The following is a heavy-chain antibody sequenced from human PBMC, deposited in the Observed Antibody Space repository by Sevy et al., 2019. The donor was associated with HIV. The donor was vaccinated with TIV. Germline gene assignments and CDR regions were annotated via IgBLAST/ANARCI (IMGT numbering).Heavy chain of an antibody. CDR1: GGSISSYY. Sequence: SETLSLTCTVSGGSISSYYWSWIRQPPGKGLEWIGYIYYSGSTNYNPSLKSRVTISVDTSKNQFSLKLSSVTAADTAVYDCARVKEDYYDSSGFIPTVAFDIWGQGTMVTVSS. D-gene: IGHD3-22*01. V-gene: IGHV4-59*01. CDR3: ARVKEDYYDSSGFIPTVAFDI. CDR2: IYYSGST. J-gene: IGHJ3*02.